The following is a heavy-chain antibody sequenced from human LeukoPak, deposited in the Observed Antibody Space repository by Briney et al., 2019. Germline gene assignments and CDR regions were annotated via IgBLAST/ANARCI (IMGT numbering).Heavy chain of an antibody. J-gene: IGHJ4*02. CDR2: IYPGDSDT. V-gene: IGHV5-51*01. CDR3: ARHLPANGYYDSSGPDY. CDR1: GYTFTNYW. D-gene: IGHD3-22*01. Sequence: GESLKISCKGSGYTFTNYWIGWVRQMPGKGLEWMGIIYPGDSDTRYSPSFQGQVTISADKSISTAYLQWSSLKASDTAMYYCARHLPANGYYDSSGPDYWGQGTLVTASS.